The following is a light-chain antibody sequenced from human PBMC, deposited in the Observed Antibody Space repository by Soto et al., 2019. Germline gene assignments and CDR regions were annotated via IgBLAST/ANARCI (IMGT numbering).Light chain of an antibody. Sequence: QSVLTQPASVSGSPGQSITISCTGTSSDIGTYNRVSWYQQNPGKAPKLLIYEVSNRPLGVSNRFSGSKSGNTASLTISGLQAEDEAHYYCSSYTTNSPPVVFGGGTKVTVL. J-gene: IGLJ2*01. CDR3: SSYTTNSPPVV. V-gene: IGLV2-14*01. CDR1: SSDIGTYNR. CDR2: EVS.